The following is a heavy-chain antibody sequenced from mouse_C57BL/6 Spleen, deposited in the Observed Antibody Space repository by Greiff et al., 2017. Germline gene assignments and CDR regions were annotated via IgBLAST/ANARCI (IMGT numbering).Heavy chain of an antibody. CDR1: GYAFSSSW. CDR3: ARARGPHYYSMDY. V-gene: IGHV1-82*01. Sequence: QVQLQQSGPELVKPGASVKISCKASGYAFSSSWMNWVKQRPGKGLEWIGRIYPGDGDTNYNGKFKGKATLTADKSSSTAYMQLSSLTSEDSAVYSSARARGPHYYSMDYWGQGTSVTVSS. J-gene: IGHJ4*01. CDR2: IYPGDGDT.